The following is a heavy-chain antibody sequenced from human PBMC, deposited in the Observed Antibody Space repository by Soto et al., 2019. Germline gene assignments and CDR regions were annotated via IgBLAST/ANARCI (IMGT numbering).Heavy chain of an antibody. CDR1: GGSFSGYY. V-gene: IGHV4-34*01. J-gene: IGHJ4*02. D-gene: IGHD2-21*02. Sequence: SSETLSLTCAVYGGSFSGYYWSWIRQPPGKGLEWIGEINHSGSTNYNPSLKSRVTISVDTSKNQFSLELSSVTAADTAVYYCARIGDDFDYWGQGTLVTVSS. CDR2: INHSGST. CDR3: ARIGDDFDY.